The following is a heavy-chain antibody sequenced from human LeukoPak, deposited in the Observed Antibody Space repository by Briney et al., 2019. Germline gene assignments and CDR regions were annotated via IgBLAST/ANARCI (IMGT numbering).Heavy chain of an antibody. CDR1: GGSISSYY. CDR2: IYYSGSP. D-gene: IGHD5-12*01. CDR3: AKSPGYSGSPFDL. J-gene: IGHJ2*01. Sequence: SETLSLTCTVSGGSISSYYWSWIRQPPGKGLEWIGYIYYSGSPNYNPSLKSRVTISVDTSKKKFSLKLRSVTAADTAVYYCAKSPGYSGSPFDLWGRGTLVTVSS. V-gene: IGHV4-59*08.